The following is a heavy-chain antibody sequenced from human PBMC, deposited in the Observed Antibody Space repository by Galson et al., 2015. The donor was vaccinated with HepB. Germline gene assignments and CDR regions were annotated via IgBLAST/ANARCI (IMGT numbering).Heavy chain of an antibody. CDR1: GFTFSNAW. CDR3: TTVYDSSGYYLRQIWSWYFDL. CDR2: IKSKTDGGTT. D-gene: IGHD3-22*01. V-gene: IGHV3-15*01. J-gene: IGHJ2*01. Sequence: SLRLSCAASGFTFSNAWMSWVRQAPGKGLEWVGRIKSKTDGGTTDYAAPVKGRFTISRDDSKNTLYLQMNSLKTEDTAVYYCTTVYDSSGYYLRQIWSWYFDLWGRGTLVTVSS.